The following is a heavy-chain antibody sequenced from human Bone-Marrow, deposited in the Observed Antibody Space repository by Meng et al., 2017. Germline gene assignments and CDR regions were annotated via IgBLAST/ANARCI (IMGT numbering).Heavy chain of an antibody. Sequence: QVQLPGSGPGLVTPSGTLALTGAVFGGSISSSNWWSWVRQPPGKGLEWIGEIYHSGSTNYNPSLKSRVTISVDKSKNQFSLKLSSVTAADTAVYYCARGSSSSWPNFDYWGQGTLVTVSS. CDR2: IYHSGST. D-gene: IGHD6-13*01. CDR1: GGSISSSNW. CDR3: ARGSSSSWPNFDY. V-gene: IGHV4-4*02. J-gene: IGHJ4*02.